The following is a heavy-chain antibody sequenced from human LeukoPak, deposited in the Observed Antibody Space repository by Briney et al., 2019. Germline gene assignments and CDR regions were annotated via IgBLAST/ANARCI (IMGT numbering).Heavy chain of an antibody. CDR1: GFTVSSNY. CDR2: ISGNGVST. Sequence: PGGPLRLSCAASGFTVSSNYMSWVRKAPGKGLEWVSTISGNGVSTYYANSVKGRFTISRDNSKNTLWLQMNSLRAEDTALYYCAKPQYDSSWYYFDYWGQGTLVTVSS. V-gene: IGHV3-23*01. CDR3: AKPQYDSSWYYFDY. D-gene: IGHD6-13*01. J-gene: IGHJ4*02.